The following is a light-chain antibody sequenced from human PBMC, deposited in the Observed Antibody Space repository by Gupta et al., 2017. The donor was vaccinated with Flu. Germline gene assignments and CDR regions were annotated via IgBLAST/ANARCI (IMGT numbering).Light chain of an antibody. V-gene: IGLV4-69*01. CDR3: QKWGTGIRV. Sequence: QLVVTQSPSASASLGASVELTCTLSSGHSNYAIAWHQQQPDKGPRYLMKLNSDGTHSKGDGIPDRFSGFSSGAELYLIISSLQSEDESSYYSQKWGTGIRVFGGGTKLTVL. CDR1: SGHSNYA. CDR2: LNSDGTH. J-gene: IGLJ2*01.